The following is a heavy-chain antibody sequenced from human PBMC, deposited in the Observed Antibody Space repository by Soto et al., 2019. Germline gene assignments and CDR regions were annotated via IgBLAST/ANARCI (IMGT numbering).Heavy chain of an antibody. V-gene: IGHV4-61*01. Sequence: QVQLQESGPGLVKPSETLSLTCTVSGGSVSSDSYYWSWIRQPPGKGLEWIGYIYYSGSTDYNPSLKSRVTISIETSKNQFSLKLSSVTAADTAVYYCARDRGPYPARGWGQGTLVTVSS. J-gene: IGHJ4*02. D-gene: IGHD6-6*01. CDR2: IYYSGST. CDR1: GGSVSSDSYY. CDR3: ARDRGPYPARG.